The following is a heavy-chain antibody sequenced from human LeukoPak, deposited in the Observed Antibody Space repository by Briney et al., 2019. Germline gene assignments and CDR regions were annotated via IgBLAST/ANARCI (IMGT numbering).Heavy chain of an antibody. J-gene: IGHJ4*02. Sequence: GGPLRLSCAASGFTFSNYAMTWVRQAPGKGLEWVANIKQDGSKKSYVDSVKGRFTISRDNAKNSLYLQLNSLRAEDTAIYYCTRVGYIDEGIDYWGQGTLVTVSS. CDR3: TRVGYIDEGIDY. V-gene: IGHV3-7*04. CDR2: IKQDGSKK. CDR1: GFTFSNYA. D-gene: IGHD5-24*01.